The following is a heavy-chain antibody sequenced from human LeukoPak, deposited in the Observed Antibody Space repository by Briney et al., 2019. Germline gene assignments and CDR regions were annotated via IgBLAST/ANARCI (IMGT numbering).Heavy chain of an antibody. J-gene: IGHJ6*02. V-gene: IGHV1-8*01. CDR3: ARRRAVPAAMVYYYYGMDV. Sequence: ASVKVSCKASGYAFTSYDINWVRQATGQGLEWMGWMNPNSGNTGYAQKFQGRVTMTRNTSISAAYMELSSLRSEDTAVYYCARRRAVPAAMVYYYYGMDVWGQGTTVTVSS. CDR1: GYAFTSYD. CDR2: MNPNSGNT. D-gene: IGHD2-2*01.